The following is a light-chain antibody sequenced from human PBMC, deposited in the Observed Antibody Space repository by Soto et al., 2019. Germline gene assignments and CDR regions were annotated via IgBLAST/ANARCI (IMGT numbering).Light chain of an antibody. CDR2: DAS. V-gene: IGKV1-33*01. Sequence: DIQMTQSPYSLSASVGDRVTITCQASQDISNYLNWYQQKPGKAPKLLIYDASNLETGVPSMFSGSGSGTDFTFTISRLQPEDIATYYCQQYDNLPSITFGQGTRLEIK. CDR1: QDISNY. CDR3: QQYDNLPSIT. J-gene: IGKJ5*01.